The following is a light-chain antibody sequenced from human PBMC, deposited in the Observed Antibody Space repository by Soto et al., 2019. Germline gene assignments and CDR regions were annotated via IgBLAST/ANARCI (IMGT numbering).Light chain of an antibody. V-gene: IGLV1-40*01. J-gene: IGLJ1*01. CDR3: QPYDIGLTMRV. CDR2: ANS. Sequence: QPVLTQPPSVYGDPGQRVTISCTWSRSNIGAGYDVHWYQQLPGTAPKLLIYANSNRPSGVPDRFSASKSGTSASLDITGLQAEDEADYYCQPYDIGLTMRVVGTGTKLTVL. CDR1: RSNIGAGYD.